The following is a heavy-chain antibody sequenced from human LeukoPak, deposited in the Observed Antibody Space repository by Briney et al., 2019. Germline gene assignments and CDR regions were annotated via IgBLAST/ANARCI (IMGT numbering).Heavy chain of an antibody. V-gene: IGHV3-74*01. J-gene: IGHJ4*02. CDR1: GFFFSSYL. CDR2: ISSDGRST. Sequence: GGSLRLSCAASGFFFSSYLMHWVRQPPGKGLVWVSRISSDGRSTTYADSVKGRLTISRDNAKNTLYLQMNSLRAEDTAIYYCVRICLMGWVNDYWGQAGHLSVSS. CDR3: VRICLMGWVNDY. D-gene: IGHD6-19*01.